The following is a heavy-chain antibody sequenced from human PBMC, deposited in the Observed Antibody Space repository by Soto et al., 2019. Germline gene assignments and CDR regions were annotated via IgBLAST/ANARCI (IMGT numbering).Heavy chain of an antibody. D-gene: IGHD5-12*01. Sequence: ASVKVSCKASGYTFTNYDINWVRQAPGQGLEWMGWISTYTGNTNYAQTFQGRVTMTTDTSTSTVYMELRSLRSDDTAVYYCAREGVAPYYYYGMDVWGQGTPVTVSS. J-gene: IGHJ6*02. CDR3: AREGVAPYYYYGMDV. CDR2: ISTYTGNT. V-gene: IGHV1-18*01. CDR1: GYTFTNYD.